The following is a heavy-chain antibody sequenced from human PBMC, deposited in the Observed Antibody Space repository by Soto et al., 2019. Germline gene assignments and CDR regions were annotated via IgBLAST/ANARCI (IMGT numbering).Heavy chain of an antibody. J-gene: IGHJ4*02. CDR2: INVYNGNT. CDR1: GYIFINYG. V-gene: IGHV1-18*01. Sequence: VASVKVSCKASGYIFINYGISWVRQAPGQGLEWMGWINVYNGNTNYAEKIQGRVTMTTDTSTSTAYMELKSLKSDDTAVYFCARGPDPTYSDYWGQGTLVTVSS. CDR3: ARGPDPTYSDY.